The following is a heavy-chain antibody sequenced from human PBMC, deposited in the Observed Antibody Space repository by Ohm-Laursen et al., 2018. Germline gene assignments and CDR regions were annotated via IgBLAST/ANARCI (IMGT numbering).Heavy chain of an antibody. CDR1: GFTDSSNY. CDR2: IYSGGST. Sequence: SLRLSCSASGFTDSSNYMTWVRQAPGKGLEWVSLIYSGGSTYYADSVKGRFTISRDNSKNTLYLQVNSLRAEDTAEYYCARGYDGMGVGLKGPFDIWGQGTMVTVSS. V-gene: IGHV3-66*01. J-gene: IGHJ3*02. D-gene: IGHD6-19*01. CDR3: ARGYDGMGVGLKGPFDI.